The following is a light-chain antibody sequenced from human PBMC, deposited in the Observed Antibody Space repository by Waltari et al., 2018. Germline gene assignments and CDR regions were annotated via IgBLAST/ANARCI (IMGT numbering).Light chain of an antibody. CDR1: QSLLFSSNNENY. J-gene: IGKJ5*01. Sequence: DIVMTQSPDSLAVSLGEWATINCKSSQSLLFSSNNENYLAWYQQKPGQPPRLLIYWASTRGSGVPDRFRGSGSGTDFTLTISSLQAEDGAVYYCQQYYSTPITFGQGTRLEIK. CDR3: QQYYSTPIT. V-gene: IGKV4-1*01. CDR2: WAS.